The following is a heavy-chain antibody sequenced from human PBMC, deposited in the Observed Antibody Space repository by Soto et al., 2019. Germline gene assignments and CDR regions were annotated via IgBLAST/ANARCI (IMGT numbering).Heavy chain of an antibody. J-gene: IGHJ6*02. CDR1: GGSISRGGYS. Sequence: PSETLSLTCAVWGGSISRGGYSWSWIRQPPGKGLEWVGYIYHSGSTYYNPSLKSRVTISVDRSKNQFSLKLSSVTAADTAVYYCANLGEPGSYYNVGAYYYVMDVWGQGTTVTVS. CDR2: IYHSGST. D-gene: IGHD3-10*01. CDR3: ANLGEPGSYYNVGAYYYVMDV. V-gene: IGHV4-30-2*01.